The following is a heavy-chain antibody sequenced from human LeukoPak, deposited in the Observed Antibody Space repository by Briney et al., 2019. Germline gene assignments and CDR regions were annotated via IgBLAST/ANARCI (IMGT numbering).Heavy chain of an antibody. D-gene: IGHD3-22*01. Sequence: ASVTVSCKASGYTFTGYYMHWVRQAPGQGLEWMGWINPNSGGTNYAQKFQGRVTMTRDTSISTAYMELSRLRSDDTAVYYCARDPGYYYDSSGYYPSYFDYWGQGTLVTVSS. CDR3: ARDPGYYYDSSGYYPSYFDY. J-gene: IGHJ4*02. CDR1: GYTFTGYY. CDR2: INPNSGGT. V-gene: IGHV1-2*02.